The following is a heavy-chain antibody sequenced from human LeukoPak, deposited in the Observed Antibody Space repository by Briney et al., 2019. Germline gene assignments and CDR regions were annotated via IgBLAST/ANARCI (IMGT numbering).Heavy chain of an antibody. Sequence: PSETLSLTCAVYGGSFSGYYWSWLRQPPGKGLEWIGEINHSGSTNYNPSLKSRVTISVDTSKNQFSLKVSSVTAADTAVYYCARAPGSGSYYAIWYWGQGTLVTVSS. CDR3: ARAPGSGSYYAIWY. CDR2: INHSGST. CDR1: GGSFSGYY. V-gene: IGHV4-34*01. J-gene: IGHJ4*02. D-gene: IGHD3-10*01.